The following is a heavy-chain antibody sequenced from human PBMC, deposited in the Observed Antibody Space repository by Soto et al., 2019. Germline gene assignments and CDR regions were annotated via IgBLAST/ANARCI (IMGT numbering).Heavy chain of an antibody. J-gene: IGHJ6*02. Sequence: QVQLQESDPGLVKPSETLSLTCTVSGGSVTSYYWSWIRQPAGKGLDWIGRIYTSGKTDNNPSLKSRVTMSIDTSKNQFSLKLNSVTAADTAVYYCARDGVGPHGMDVWGQGTTVTVSS. V-gene: IGHV4-4*07. CDR1: GGSVTSYY. D-gene: IGHD2-8*01. CDR3: ARDGVGPHGMDV. CDR2: IYTSGKT.